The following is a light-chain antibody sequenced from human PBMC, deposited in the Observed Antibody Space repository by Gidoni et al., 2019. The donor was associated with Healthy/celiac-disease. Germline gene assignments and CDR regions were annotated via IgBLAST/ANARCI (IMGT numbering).Light chain of an antibody. V-gene: IGLV2-23*01. CDR3: CSYAGSSTLYV. CDR2: EGS. J-gene: IGLJ1*01. Sequence: QSALTQPASVSGSPGQSITISCTGTSSDVGRYNLVYWYQQHPGKAPKLMIYEGSKRPSGVSNRFSGSKSGNTASLTISGLQAEDDADYYCCSYAGSSTLYVFGTGTKVTVL. CDR1: SSDVGRYNL.